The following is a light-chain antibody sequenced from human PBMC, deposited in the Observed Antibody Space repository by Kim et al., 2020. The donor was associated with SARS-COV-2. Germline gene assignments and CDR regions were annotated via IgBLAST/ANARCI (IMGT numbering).Light chain of an antibody. CDR3: QQRSSWPRT. CDR1: QSVSSS. J-gene: IGKJ1*01. V-gene: IGKV3-11*01. Sequence: DIVLTQSPATLSLSPGERATLSCRASQSVSSSLAWFQQKPGQAPRLLIHYASDRATGIPARFSGSGSGTDFTLTISSLEPEDFAVYYCQQRSSWPRTFGQGTKVDIK. CDR2: YAS.